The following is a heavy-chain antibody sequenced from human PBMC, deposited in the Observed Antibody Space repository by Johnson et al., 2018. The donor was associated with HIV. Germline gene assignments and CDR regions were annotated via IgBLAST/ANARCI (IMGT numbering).Heavy chain of an antibody. V-gene: IGHV3-30*03. Sequence: QMQLVESGGGVVQPGRSPRLSCAASGFTFSRYGIHWVRQAPGKGLEWVAVISYDGSNKKYADSVKGRFTISRDNSKNSLYLQMYRLRAEDTAVYYCARDDDYSKVRAFDIWGQGTMVIVSP. J-gene: IGHJ3*02. CDR3: ARDDDYSKVRAFDI. CDR2: ISYDGSNK. D-gene: IGHD4-11*01. CDR1: GFTFSRYG.